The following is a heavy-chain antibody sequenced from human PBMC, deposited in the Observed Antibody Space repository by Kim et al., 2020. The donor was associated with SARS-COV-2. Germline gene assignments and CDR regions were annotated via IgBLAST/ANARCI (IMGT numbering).Heavy chain of an antibody. CDR3: TRGLSD. CDR1: GFIFSDHS. J-gene: IGHJ4*02. V-gene: IGHV3-72*01. Sequence: GGSLRLSCAASGFIFSDHSMDWVRQAPGKGLEWVGRIRNKANGYTTQFAASAKGRFTISRDDSENSLFLQMNSLKTEDTAVYYCTRGLSDWGQGTLVTVS. CDR2: IRNKANGYTT.